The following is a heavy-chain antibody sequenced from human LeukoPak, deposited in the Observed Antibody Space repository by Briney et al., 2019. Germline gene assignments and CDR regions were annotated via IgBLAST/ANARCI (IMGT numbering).Heavy chain of an antibody. V-gene: IGHV3-20*04. J-gene: IGHJ6*03. CDR2: INWNGGST. CDR1: GFTFSSHG. CDR3: ARLIAADYMDV. Sequence: GGTLRLSCAASGFTFSSHGMSWVRQAPGKGLEWVSGINWNGGSTGYADSVKGRFTISRDNAKNSLYLQMNSLRAEDTALYYCARLIAADYMDVWGKGTTVTVSS. D-gene: IGHD6-13*01.